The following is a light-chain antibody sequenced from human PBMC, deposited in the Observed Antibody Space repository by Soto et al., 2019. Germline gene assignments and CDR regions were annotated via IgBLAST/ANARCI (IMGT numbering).Light chain of an antibody. Sequence: QSALTQTASVSGSPGQSITISCTGTSSDVGGSDYVSWYQHHPGKAPKLMIYEVSNRPSGISNRFSGSKSGNTASLTISGLQAEDEGDYYCSSYTSSSTWVFGGGTQLTVL. J-gene: IGLJ3*02. CDR2: EVS. CDR3: SSYTSSSTWV. CDR1: SSDVGGSDY. V-gene: IGLV2-14*01.